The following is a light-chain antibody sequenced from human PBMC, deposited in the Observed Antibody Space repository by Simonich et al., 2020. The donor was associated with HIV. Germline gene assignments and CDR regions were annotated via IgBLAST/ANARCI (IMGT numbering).Light chain of an antibody. CDR3: QSYDSSLSVV. Sequence: QSVLTQPPSVSGAPGQRVTISCTGSSSNIGAGYDVQRYQQLPGTAPKLFIYGNNNRPSAVPDRFSGSKSGTSASLAITGLQAEDEADYYCQSYDSSLSVVFGGGTKLTVL. V-gene: IGLV1-40*01. CDR2: GNN. J-gene: IGLJ2*01. CDR1: SSNIGAGYD.